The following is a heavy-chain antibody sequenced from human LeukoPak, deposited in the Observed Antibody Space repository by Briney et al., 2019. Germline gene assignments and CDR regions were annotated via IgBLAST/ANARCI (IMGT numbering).Heavy chain of an antibody. D-gene: IGHD1-1*01. V-gene: IGHV4-4*07. CDR2: IYTSGST. Sequence: SETLSLTCTVSGGSISSYYWSWIRQPAGKGLEWIGRIYTSGSTNYNPSLKSRVTMSVDTSKNQFSLKLSSVTAADTAVYYCARDRGNDGYYYYYYMDVWGKGTTVTISS. J-gene: IGHJ6*03. CDR3: ARDRGNDGYYYYYYMDV. CDR1: GGSISSYY.